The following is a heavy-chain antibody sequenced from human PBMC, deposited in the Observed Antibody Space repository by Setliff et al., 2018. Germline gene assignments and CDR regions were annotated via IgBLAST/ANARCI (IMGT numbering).Heavy chain of an antibody. J-gene: IGHJ2*01. V-gene: IGHV3-48*03. Sequence: GGSLRLSCAASGFTFSSYEMNWVRQAPGKGLEWVSYISSSGSTIYYADSVKGRFTISRDNAKNSLYLQMNSLRAEDTAVYYCARDPLNYYGGVGRYFDLWGRGTLVTVSS. CDR1: GFTFSSYE. CDR2: ISSSGSTI. CDR3: ARDPLNYYGGVGRYFDL. D-gene: IGHD3-10*01.